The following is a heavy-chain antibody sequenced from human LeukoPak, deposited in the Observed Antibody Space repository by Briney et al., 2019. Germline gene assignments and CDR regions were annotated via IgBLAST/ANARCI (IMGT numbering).Heavy chain of an antibody. D-gene: IGHD4-23*01. V-gene: IGHV4-59*01. CDR2: IYYSGST. Sequence: SETLSLTCPVSGGSISSYYWSWIRQPPGKGLEWIGYIYYSGSTNYNPSLKSRVTISVDTSKNQFSLKLSSVTAADTAVYYCAISTVVKYYFDYWGQGTLVTVSS. CDR3: AISTVVKYYFDY. CDR1: GGSISSYY. J-gene: IGHJ4*02.